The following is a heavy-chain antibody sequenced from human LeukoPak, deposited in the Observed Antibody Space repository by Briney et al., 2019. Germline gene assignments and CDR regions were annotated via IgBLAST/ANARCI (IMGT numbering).Heavy chain of an antibody. D-gene: IGHD2-2*01. CDR2: ISSSGSTI. V-gene: IGHV3-11*01. CDR3: ARACRDIVVVPAAHLDY. J-gene: IGHJ4*02. Sequence: GGSLRLSCAASGFTFSDYYMSWIRQARGPGLEWVSYISSSGSTIYYADSVKGRFTISRDNAKNSLYLQMNSLRAEDTAVYYCARACRDIVVVPAAHLDYWGQGTLVTVSS. CDR1: GFTFSDYY.